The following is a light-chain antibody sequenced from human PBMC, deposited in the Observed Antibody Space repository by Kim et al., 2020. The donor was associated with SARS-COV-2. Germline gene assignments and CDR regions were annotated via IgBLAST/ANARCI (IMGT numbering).Light chain of an antibody. CDR2: AAS. CDR3: QQSYSAPRA. J-gene: IGKJ1*01. Sequence: DIQMTQSPSSLSASVGDRVTITCRASQHINNYLNWYQQKPGKAPNLLIYAASDLHSGVPSRFIGGGFGTHFTLTLTNLQPEDFAIYSCQQSYSAPRAFGQGTKVDIK. V-gene: IGKV1-39*01. CDR1: QHINNY.